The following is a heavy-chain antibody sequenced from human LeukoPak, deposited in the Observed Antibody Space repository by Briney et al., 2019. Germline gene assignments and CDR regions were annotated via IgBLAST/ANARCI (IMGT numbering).Heavy chain of an antibody. V-gene: IGHV4-34*01. Sequence: SETLSLTCAVYGGSFSGYYWSWIRQPPGKGLEWIGEINHSGSTDYNPSLKSRVTISVDTSKNQFSLKLSSVTAADTAVYYCAREGLYSRSIGAWGQGTLVTVSS. D-gene: IGHD6-13*01. CDR1: GGSFSGYY. CDR2: INHSGST. CDR3: AREGLYSRSIGA. J-gene: IGHJ5*02.